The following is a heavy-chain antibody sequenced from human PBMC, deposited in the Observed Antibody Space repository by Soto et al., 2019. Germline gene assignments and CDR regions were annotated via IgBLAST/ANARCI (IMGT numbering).Heavy chain of an antibody. D-gene: IGHD2-15*01. CDR1: GFTFNSYS. V-gene: IGHV3-48*02. J-gene: IGHJ4*02. CDR3: ARGDCNGGRCYPGIY. Sequence: EVHLVESGGGSVQPGGSLRLSCAASGFTFNSYSMHWVRQAPGKGLEWVSYITGSSSAIYYADSVKGRFTISRDNDKNHLSLPMNSLRDEETAVYYCARGDCNGGRCYPGIYWGQGTLVSVSS. CDR2: ITGSSSAI.